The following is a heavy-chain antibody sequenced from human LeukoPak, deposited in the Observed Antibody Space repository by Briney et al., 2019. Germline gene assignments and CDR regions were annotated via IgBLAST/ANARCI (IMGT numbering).Heavy chain of an antibody. V-gene: IGHV1-2*02. D-gene: IGHD5-24*01. Sequence: ASVKVSCKASGYTFTGYYMHWVRQAPGQGLEWMGWINPNSGGTNYAQKFQGRVTMTRDTSISTAYMELSRLRSDDTAVYYCARDWDGYPGDDYWGQGTLVTVSS. CDR1: GYTFTGYY. CDR3: ARDWDGYPGDDY. CDR2: INPNSGGT. J-gene: IGHJ4*02.